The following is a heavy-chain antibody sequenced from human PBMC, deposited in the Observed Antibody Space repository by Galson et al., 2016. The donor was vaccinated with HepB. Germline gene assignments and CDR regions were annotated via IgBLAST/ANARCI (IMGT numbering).Heavy chain of an antibody. V-gene: IGHV3-53*01. CDR3: ATDGLGPFDL. Sequence: SLRLSCAVSGVPVSSRNISWVRQAPGKGLEWVSIFNSDGSTDYRDSVEGRFSFSRDDSKNTVYLQMNSLRAEDTAVYYCATDGLGPFDLWGQGTLVTVSS. CDR2: FNSDGST. CDR1: GVPVSSRN. J-gene: IGHJ4*02.